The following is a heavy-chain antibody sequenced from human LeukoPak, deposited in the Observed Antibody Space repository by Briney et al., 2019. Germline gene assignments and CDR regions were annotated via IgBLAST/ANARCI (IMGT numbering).Heavy chain of an antibody. CDR1: GGSLSSGDYY. V-gene: IGHV4-30-4*01. J-gene: IGHJ6*04. CDR3: AREGYYDILTGPYYYGMDV. CDR2: IYYSGST. Sequence: SQTLSLTCTVSGGSLSSGDYYWGWLRQPPGTGLEWVGYIYYSGSTYYNPSLKSRVTISVDTSKNQFSLKLSSVTAADTAVYYCAREGYYDILTGPYYYGMDVWGKGTTVTVSS. D-gene: IGHD3-9*01.